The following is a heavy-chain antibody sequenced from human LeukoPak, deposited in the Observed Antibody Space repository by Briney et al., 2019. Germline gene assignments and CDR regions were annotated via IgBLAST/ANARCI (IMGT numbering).Heavy chain of an antibody. CDR1: GFTFTHYG. D-gene: IGHD2-21*02. J-gene: IGHJ1*01. Sequence: GGTLRLSCAASGFTFTHYGMNWVRQAPGKGLEWVAGITSRGITFYALSVKDRFTISRDNSKNNVYLQMNSLSDEDRAIYYRVKDSDWGRYDDWGQGTVVTVSS. CDR2: ITSRGIT. CDR3: VKDSDWGRYDD. V-gene: IGHV3-23*01.